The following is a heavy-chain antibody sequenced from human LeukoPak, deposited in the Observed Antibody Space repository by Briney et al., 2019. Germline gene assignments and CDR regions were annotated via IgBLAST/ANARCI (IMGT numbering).Heavy chain of an antibody. CDR3: ARSCRGYNYGSAFDI. Sequence: GGSLRLSCSASGFTFSTYWMSWVRQAPGKGLEWVANIKQDGSEKYYVDSVRGRFVISRDNAKNSLYLQMNSLRAEDTAMYYCARSCRGYNYGSAFDIWGQGTMVTVSS. D-gene: IGHD5-18*01. CDR1: GFTFSTYW. V-gene: IGHV3-7*01. CDR2: IKQDGSEK. J-gene: IGHJ3*02.